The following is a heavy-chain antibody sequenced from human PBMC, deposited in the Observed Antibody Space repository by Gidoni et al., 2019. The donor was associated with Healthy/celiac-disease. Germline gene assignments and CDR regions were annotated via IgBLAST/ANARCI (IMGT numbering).Heavy chain of an antibody. CDR1: GFAFSHYW. J-gene: IGHJ2*01. Sequence: EVQLVESGGGLVPPGGSLRLSCAASGFAFSHYWLSWVRQAPGKGLEWVDNIKQDGSEKYYVDSVKGRFTISRDNAKNSLYLQMNSLRAEDTAVYYCARVSGDYGDYAPGPRSYWYFDLWGRGTLVTVSS. D-gene: IGHD4-17*01. V-gene: IGHV3-7*01. CDR2: IKQDGSEK. CDR3: ARVSGDYGDYAPGPRSYWYFDL.